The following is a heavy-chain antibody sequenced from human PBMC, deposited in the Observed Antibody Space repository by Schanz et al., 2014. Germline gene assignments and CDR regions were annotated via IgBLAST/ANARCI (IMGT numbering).Heavy chain of an antibody. CDR2: IKSDGSST. V-gene: IGHV3-74*02. J-gene: IGHJ5*02. CDR1: GFTFSIYW. D-gene: IGHD3-10*01. Sequence: EVQLVESGGGLVQPGGSLRLSCAASGFTFSIYWMHWVRQVPGKGLVWVSRIKSDGSSTSYADSVKGRFTISRDNAKNTLYLQMNSLRAEDTAVYYCARPALWCGGNCFDPWGQGTLVTVSS. CDR3: ARPALWCGGNCFDP.